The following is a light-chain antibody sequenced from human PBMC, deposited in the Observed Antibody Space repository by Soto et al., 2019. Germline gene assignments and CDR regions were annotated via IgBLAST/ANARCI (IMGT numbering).Light chain of an antibody. CDR1: QSIRTN. J-gene: IGKJ1*01. CDR3: QKYNSAPRT. V-gene: IGKV3-15*01. Sequence: EIVLTQSPATLSVSAGGTVTLSCRASQSIRTNVAWYQQISGQAPRLLVYGASTRATGVPARFSGSGSGTEFTLTISSLQSEDVATYFCQKYNSAPRTFGQGTKVEIK. CDR2: GAS.